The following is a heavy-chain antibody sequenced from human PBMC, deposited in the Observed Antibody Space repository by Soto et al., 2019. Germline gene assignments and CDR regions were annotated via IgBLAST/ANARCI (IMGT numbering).Heavy chain of an antibody. Sequence: SETLSLTCSASGGSITSSSYYWGWIRQPPGKGLECIGNIYYDGNTYYNPSLKSRVTISLDTSKNQFSLRLNSVTAADTAMYYCARSSIEPPLFMYPFDYWGQGTLVTVS. CDR1: GGSITSSSYY. V-gene: IGHV4-39*01. D-gene: IGHD6-6*01. CDR3: ARSSIEPPLFMYPFDY. CDR2: IYYDGNT. J-gene: IGHJ4*02.